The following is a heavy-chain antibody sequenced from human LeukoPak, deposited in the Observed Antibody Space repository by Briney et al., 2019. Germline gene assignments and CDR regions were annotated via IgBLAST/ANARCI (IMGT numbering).Heavy chain of an antibody. V-gene: IGHV4-4*09. J-gene: IGHJ6*03. D-gene: IGHD2-15*01. CDR1: GGSMSGYY. Sequence: SETLCLTCTVSGGSMSGYYWSWIRQPPGKGLEWIGFIYTFGSTKYNPSLKSRVTISGDMSRRQFSLKLTSVTAADTAVYFCARQGGYCSASRCPGGFHYMDVWGKGTTVAVSS. CDR2: IYTFGST. CDR3: ARQGGYCSASRCPGGFHYMDV.